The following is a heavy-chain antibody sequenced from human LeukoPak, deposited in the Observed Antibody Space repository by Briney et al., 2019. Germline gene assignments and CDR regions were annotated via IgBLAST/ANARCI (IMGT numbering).Heavy chain of an antibody. CDR1: GGSFSRYY. Sequence: SETVSLTCAVYGGSFSRYYWSWIRQPPGKGLEWIGEINHSGSTNYNPSLKSRVTISVDTSKNQFSLKLSSVTAADTAVYYCTRKGYYYGSGSYFYWGQGTLATVSS. CDR2: INHSGST. J-gene: IGHJ4*02. V-gene: IGHV4-34*01. CDR3: TRKGYYYGSGSYFY. D-gene: IGHD3-10*01.